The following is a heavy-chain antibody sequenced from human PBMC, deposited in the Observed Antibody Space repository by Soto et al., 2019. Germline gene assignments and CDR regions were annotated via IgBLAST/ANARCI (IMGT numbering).Heavy chain of an antibody. Sequence: QVQLQQWGAGLLKPSETLSLTCAVYGGSFSGYYWTWIRPPPGTGLAWIGEINHSGSTNYNPSLKSRVTISVDTSKNQFSLKLTSVTAADTAVYYCARDKITGLFDYWGQGTLVTVSS. J-gene: IGHJ4*02. CDR2: INHSGST. D-gene: IGHD2-8*02. V-gene: IGHV4-34*01. CDR3: ARDKITGLFDY. CDR1: GGSFSGYY.